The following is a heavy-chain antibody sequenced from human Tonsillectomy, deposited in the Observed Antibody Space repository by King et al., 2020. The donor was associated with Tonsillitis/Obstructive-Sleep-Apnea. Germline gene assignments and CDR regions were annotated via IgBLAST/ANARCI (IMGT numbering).Heavy chain of an antibody. D-gene: IGHD3-9*01. V-gene: IGHV4-38-2*02. CDR1: GYSISSAYY. CDR3: ARSTGSYNPDAFDI. J-gene: IGHJ3*02. CDR2: LYHSGST. Sequence: QLQESGPGLVKPSETLSLTCTVSGYSISSAYYWGWIRQPPGKGLEWIGSLYHSGSTYYNTSLKSRVTISVDTSKNQFSLKLRSVTAADTAVYYCARSTGSYNPDAFDIWGQGTMVTVSS.